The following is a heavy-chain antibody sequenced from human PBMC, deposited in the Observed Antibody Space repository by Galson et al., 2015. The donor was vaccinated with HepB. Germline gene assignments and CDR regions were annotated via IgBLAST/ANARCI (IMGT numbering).Heavy chain of an antibody. D-gene: IGHD6-6*01. J-gene: IGHJ3*02. V-gene: IGHV1-69*06. CDR2: IIPIFGTA. CDR3: ASASSSSLGVWFGPFDAFDI. Sequence: SVKVSCKASGGTFSSYAISWVRQAPGQGLEWIGGIIPIFGTANYAQKFQGRDTITADKSTSTAYMELSSLRSEDTAVYYCASASSSSLGVWFGPFDAFDIWGQGTMVTVSS. CDR1: GGTFSSYA.